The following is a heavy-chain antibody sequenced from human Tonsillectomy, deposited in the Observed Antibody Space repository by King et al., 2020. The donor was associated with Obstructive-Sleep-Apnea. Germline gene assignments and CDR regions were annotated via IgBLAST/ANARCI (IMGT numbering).Heavy chain of an antibody. V-gene: IGHV4-59*08. CDR2: IYYSGST. CDR3: ARGGSNGLTPFDY. CDR1: GGSISSYY. D-gene: IGHD6-13*01. J-gene: IGHJ4*02. Sequence: VQLQESGPGLVKPSETLSLTCTVSGGSISSYYWSWIRQPPGKGLEWSGYIYYSGSTNYNPSLKSRVAISVDTSKNQFSLKLSSVTAADTAVYYCARGGSNGLTPFDYWGQGTLVTVSS.